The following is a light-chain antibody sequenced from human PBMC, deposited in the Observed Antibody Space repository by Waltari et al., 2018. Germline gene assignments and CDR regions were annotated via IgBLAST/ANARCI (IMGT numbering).Light chain of an antibody. Sequence: DIQMTQSPSSLSASVGDRVTITCRASQTIFSSLNWFHQTPGKAPDLLIFSASSLQSGVPSRFSGSGSGTNFTLTISSLRPEDFATYYCQQSYSAPRTFGQGTKVDFK. CDR1: QTIFSS. CDR2: SAS. V-gene: IGKV1-39*01. J-gene: IGKJ1*01. CDR3: QQSYSAPRT.